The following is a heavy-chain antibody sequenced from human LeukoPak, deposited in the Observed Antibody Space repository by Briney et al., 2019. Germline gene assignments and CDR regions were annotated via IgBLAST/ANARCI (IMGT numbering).Heavy chain of an antibody. V-gene: IGHV4-59*08. J-gene: IGHJ4*02. CDR3: ARHRYGVEHFDY. D-gene: IGHD5-18*01. Sequence: SETLSLTCTVSGDSISSYYWSWIRQPPGKGLEWIGYIYYSGSTNYNPSLKSRVTISVDTSKNQFSLKLSSVTAADTAVYYCARHRYGVEHFDYWGQGTLVTVSS. CDR2: IYYSGST. CDR1: GDSISSYY.